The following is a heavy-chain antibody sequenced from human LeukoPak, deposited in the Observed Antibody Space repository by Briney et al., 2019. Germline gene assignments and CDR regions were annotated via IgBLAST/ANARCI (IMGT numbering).Heavy chain of an antibody. CDR2: ISSGSTI. V-gene: IGHV3-48*03. D-gene: IGHD5-18*01. J-gene: IGHJ3*02. CDR1: GFTFSSYE. Sequence: GGSLRLSCAASGFTFSSYEMNWVRQAPGKGLEWVSYISSGSTIYYADSVKGRFTISRDNAKNSLYLQMNSLRAEDTAVYYCARVCLGYSCKLRGAFDIWGQGTMVTVSS. CDR3: ARVCLGYSCKLRGAFDI.